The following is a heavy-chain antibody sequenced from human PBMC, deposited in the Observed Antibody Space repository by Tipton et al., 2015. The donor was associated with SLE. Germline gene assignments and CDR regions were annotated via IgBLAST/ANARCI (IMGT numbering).Heavy chain of an antibody. CDR3: ARGGYYDSSGYYPYYYYYGMDV. CDR1: GGSISSSSYY. J-gene: IGHJ6*02. Sequence: TLSLTCTVSGGSISSSSYYWGWIRQPPGKGLEWIGYIYYSGCTNYNPSLKSRVTISVDTSKNQFSLKLSSVTAADTAVYYCARGGYYDSSGYYPYYYYYGMDVWGQGTTVTVSS. D-gene: IGHD3-22*01. CDR2: IYYSGCT. V-gene: IGHV4-61*05.